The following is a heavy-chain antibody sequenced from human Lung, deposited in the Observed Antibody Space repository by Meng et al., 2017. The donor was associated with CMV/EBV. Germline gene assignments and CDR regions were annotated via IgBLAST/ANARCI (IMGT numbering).Heavy chain of an antibody. V-gene: IGHV3-66*01. D-gene: IGHD3-10*01. Sequence: EVQFVESWGGLVQPGGSLILSCATSGFSVNDKYMSWVRQPPGKGLEWVSIIYRGDNTYYADSVKGRFTVSRDNSKNTMYLQMNSLRVEDTAVYYCTGDSQLHPNLNYWGQGTLVTVSS. CDR3: TGDSQLHPNLNY. CDR2: IYRGDNT. J-gene: IGHJ4*02. CDR1: GFSVNDKY.